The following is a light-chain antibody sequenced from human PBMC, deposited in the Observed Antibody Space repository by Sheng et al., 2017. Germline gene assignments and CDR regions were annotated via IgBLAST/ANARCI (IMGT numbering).Light chain of an antibody. J-gene: IGLJ2*01. V-gene: IGLV2-14*03. CDR2: DVS. Sequence: QSALTQPASVSGSPGQSIAISCTGTSSDVGGYNHVSWYQQHPGKAPRLIIYDVSSRPSGVSNRFSGSKSGNTASLTISGLQAEDEADYYCSSYTSSSGVVFGGGTKLTVL. CDR1: SSDVGGYNH. CDR3: SSYTSSSGVV.